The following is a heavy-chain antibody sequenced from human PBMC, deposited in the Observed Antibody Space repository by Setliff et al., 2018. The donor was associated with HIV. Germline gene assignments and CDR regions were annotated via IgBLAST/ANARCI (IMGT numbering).Heavy chain of an antibody. V-gene: IGHV1-46*01. Sequence: GSVKVSCKASGYTFTSYTMNWVRQAPGQGLEWMGIINPSGGSTSYAQKFQGRVTMTRDTSTSTVYMELSSLRSEDTAVYYCARWHSYYDFWSGYYRYYMDVWGKGTTVTVSS. CDR1: GYTFTSYT. CDR3: ARWHSYYDFWSGYYRYYMDV. J-gene: IGHJ6*03. D-gene: IGHD3-3*01. CDR2: INPSGGST.